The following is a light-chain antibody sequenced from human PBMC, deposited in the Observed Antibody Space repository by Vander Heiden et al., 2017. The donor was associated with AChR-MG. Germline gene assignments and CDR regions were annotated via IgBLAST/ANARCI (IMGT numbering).Light chain of an antibody. V-gene: IGLV1-40*01. J-gene: IGLJ3*02. Sequence: QSVLTQPHSVSGAPGPRVTISCTGSSSNIGAGYAVHWYQQLPGTAPKLLIYGNSNRPSGVPDRVSGSKSGTSASLAITGLQAEDEADYYCQSYDSSLSGLWVFGGGTKLTVL. CDR1: SSNIGAGYA. CDR3: QSYDSSLSGLWV. CDR2: GNS.